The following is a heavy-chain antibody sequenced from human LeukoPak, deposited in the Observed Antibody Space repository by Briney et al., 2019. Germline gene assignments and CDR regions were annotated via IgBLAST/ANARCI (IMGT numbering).Heavy chain of an antibody. V-gene: IGHV5-51*01. CDR3: ARHPPTFAPYNSAWYGDY. J-gene: IGHJ4*02. D-gene: IGHD6-19*01. CDR2: IYPGDSDT. Sequence: GESLKISCKASGYSFTSYWIGWVRQMPGKGLEWMGIIYPGDSDTRYSPSFQGQVTISADKSITTAYLQWSSLKASDTAMYYCARHPPTFAPYNSAWYGDYWGQGTLVTVSS. CDR1: GYSFTSYW.